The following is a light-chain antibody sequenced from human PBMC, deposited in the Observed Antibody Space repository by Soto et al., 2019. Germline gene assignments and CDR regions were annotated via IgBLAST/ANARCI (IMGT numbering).Light chain of an antibody. Sequence: QSVLTQPRSVSGSLGQSVTISCTGTSVNVGGYNYVSWYQHHPGKAPKLIIYDVSERPSGVPDRFSGSKSANTASLTISGLQGEDEADYYCCSYAGTYSWVFGGGTKLTVL. CDR3: CSYAGTYSWV. V-gene: IGLV2-11*01. J-gene: IGLJ3*02. CDR2: DVS. CDR1: SVNVGGYNY.